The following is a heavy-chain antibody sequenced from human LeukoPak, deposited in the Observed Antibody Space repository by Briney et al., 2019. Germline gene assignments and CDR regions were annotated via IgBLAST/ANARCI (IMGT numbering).Heavy chain of an antibody. Sequence: GGSLRLSCAASGFTFSSYSMTWVRQAPGKGLEWVSYISSSSSTIYYADSVKGRSTISRDNAKNSLYLQMNSLRAEDTAVYYCARDLQLALDYWGQGTLVTVSS. CDR3: ARDLQLALDY. CDR1: GFTFSSYS. CDR2: ISSSSSTI. J-gene: IGHJ4*02. D-gene: IGHD6-13*01. V-gene: IGHV3-48*01.